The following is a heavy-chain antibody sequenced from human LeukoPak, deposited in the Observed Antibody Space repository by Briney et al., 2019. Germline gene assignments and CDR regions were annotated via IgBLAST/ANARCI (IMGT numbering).Heavy chain of an antibody. D-gene: IGHD6-13*01. V-gene: IGHV1-69*02. CDR2: IIPILGIA. CDR3: ARVGVGGSSSWYYYYYGMDV. Sequence: GASVKVSCKASGGTFSSYTISWVRQAPGQGLEWMGRIIPILGIANYAQKFQGRVTITADKSTSTAYMEPSSLRSEDTAVYYCARVGVGGSSSWYYYYYGMDVWGQGTTVTVSS. J-gene: IGHJ6*02. CDR1: GGTFSSYT.